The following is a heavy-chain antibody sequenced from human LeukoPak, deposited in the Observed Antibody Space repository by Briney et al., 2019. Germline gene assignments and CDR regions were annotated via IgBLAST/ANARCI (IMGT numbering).Heavy chain of an antibody. Sequence: SETLSLTCSVSGDSITGHYLTWIRQPPGNGLEWIGYISHIGSTNYNPSLKSRVTISVDTSKNQFSLKLTSVTAADTALYYCARDRISINALDMWGQGTMVTVSS. J-gene: IGHJ3*02. CDR3: ARDRISINALDM. CDR1: GDSITGHY. V-gene: IGHV4-59*11. CDR2: ISHIGST. D-gene: IGHD2-21*01.